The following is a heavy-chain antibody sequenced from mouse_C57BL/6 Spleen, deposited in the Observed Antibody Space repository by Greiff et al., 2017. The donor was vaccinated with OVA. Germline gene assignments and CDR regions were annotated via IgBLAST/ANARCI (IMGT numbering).Heavy chain of an antibody. D-gene: IGHD4-1*01. Sequence: LVESGAELVRPGASVTLSCKASGYTFTDYEMHWVKQTPVHGLEWIGAIDPETGGTAYHQKFKGKAILTADKSSSTAYMELRSLTSEDSAVYYGTRRGLGRGAYYAMDYWGQGTSVTVSS. CDR1: GYTFTDYE. V-gene: IGHV1-15*01. CDR2: IDPETGGT. J-gene: IGHJ4*01. CDR3: TRRGLGRGAYYAMDY.